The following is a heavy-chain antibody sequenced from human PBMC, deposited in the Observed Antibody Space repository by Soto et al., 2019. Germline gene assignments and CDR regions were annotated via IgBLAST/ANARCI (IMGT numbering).Heavy chain of an antibody. V-gene: IGHV3-74*01. J-gene: IGHJ4*02. D-gene: IGHD4-17*01. CDR3: VKVLGSRDYLIFDY. CDR2: INSGGSSA. CDR1: GFTFSDYW. Sequence: GGSLRLSCVASGFTFSDYWMHWVRQAPGKGLVWVSRINSGGSSADYADSVKGRFTVSRDNAKNTLSLQMHSLRADDTAVYYCVKVLGSRDYLIFDYWGQGALVTVSS.